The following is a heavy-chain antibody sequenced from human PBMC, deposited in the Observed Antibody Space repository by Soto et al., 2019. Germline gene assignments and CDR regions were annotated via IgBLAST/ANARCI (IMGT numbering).Heavy chain of an antibody. V-gene: IGHV3-23*01. Sequence: GESPGGSCAGSGCTLRCSTMSWVRPARGQGLEWDSAISGSGGSTYYADSVKGRFTISRDNSKNTLYLQMNSLRAEDTAVYYCAKCADGLGGDMPSYLDDWGQGTLVTSPQ. CDR3: AKCADGLGGDMPSYLDD. D-gene: IGHD2-21*02. J-gene: IGHJ4*02. CDR2: ISGSGGST. CDR1: GCTLRCST.